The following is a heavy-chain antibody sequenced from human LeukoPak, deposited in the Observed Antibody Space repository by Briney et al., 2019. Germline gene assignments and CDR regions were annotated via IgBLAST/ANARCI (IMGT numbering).Heavy chain of an antibody. CDR2: INPNTGGT. V-gene: IGHV1-2*02. CDR3: ARAAKFSRGWYGDALDM. Sequence: RASVMVSCKASGYTFPGYYLHWVRQAPGQGLEWMGWINPNTGGTYNGQKFQGRVTMTRDTSISTVYMELRRLRSDDTAFYYCARAAKFSRGWYGDALDMWGQGTLVTISS. CDR1: GYTFPGYY. J-gene: IGHJ3*02. D-gene: IGHD6-19*01.